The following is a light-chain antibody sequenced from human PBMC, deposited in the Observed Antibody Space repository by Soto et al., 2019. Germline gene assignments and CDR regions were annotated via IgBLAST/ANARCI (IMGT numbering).Light chain of an antibody. CDR3: QQSYSTPSIT. V-gene: IGKV1-39*01. CDR1: QSISSY. Sequence: DIQMIQSPSSLSASVGDRVTITCRASQSISSYLNWYQQKPGKAPKLLIYAASSLQSGVPSRFSGSGSRTDFTLTISSLQPEDFATYYCQQSYSTPSITFGHGTRLEIK. J-gene: IGKJ5*01. CDR2: AAS.